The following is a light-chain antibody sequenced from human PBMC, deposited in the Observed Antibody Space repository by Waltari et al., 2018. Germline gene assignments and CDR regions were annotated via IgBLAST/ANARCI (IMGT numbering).Light chain of an antibody. J-gene: IGKJ3*01. CDR2: WES. Sequence: EIVMTQSPDSLAVSLGERATINCKSSQSILYNADNGNYLAGYQKKPGQPPRLLIYWESTRASGVPDRFSGAGSGTDFNFTISSLQAEDVAVYYCQQYYSSPLTFGPGTKVDIK. CDR3: QQYYSSPLT. V-gene: IGKV4-1*01. CDR1: QSILYNADNGNY.